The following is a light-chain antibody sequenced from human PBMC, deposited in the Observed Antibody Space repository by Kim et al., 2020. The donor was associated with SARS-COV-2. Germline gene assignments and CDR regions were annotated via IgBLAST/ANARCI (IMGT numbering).Light chain of an antibody. CDR1: TGAVTSGHY. Sequence: QAVVTQEPSLTVSPGGTVTLTCGSSTGAVTSGHYPYWFQQKPGQAPRTLIYDSSKKYSWTPARFSGSLLGGKAALTLSGAQPEDEADYYCLLSYSGARPVFGGGTNVTVL. V-gene: IGLV7-46*01. CDR3: LLSYSGARPV. J-gene: IGLJ3*02. CDR2: DSS.